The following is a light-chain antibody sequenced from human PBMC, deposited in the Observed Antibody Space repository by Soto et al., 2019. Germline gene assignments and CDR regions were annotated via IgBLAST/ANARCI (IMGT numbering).Light chain of an antibody. J-gene: IGKJ2*01. CDR1: QTVSNL. Sequence: DIQMTQSPSTLSASVGDRVTITCRASQTVSNLLAWYQQKPGKAPKLLIFDASTLESGVPSRFSGSGSGTEFTLTINNLQPQDFATYYCQQYNIYPVDFGQGTKVDIK. CDR3: QQYNIYPVD. V-gene: IGKV1-5*01. CDR2: DAS.